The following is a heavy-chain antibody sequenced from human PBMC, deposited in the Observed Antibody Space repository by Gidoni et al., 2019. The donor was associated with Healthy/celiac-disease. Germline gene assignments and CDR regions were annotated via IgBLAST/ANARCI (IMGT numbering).Heavy chain of an antibody. CDR1: GYTFTSSG. CDR2: VRAYNGNT. V-gene: IGHV1-18*04. CDR3: ARMGGYSGYDPFDY. Sequence: QVQLLQSGAAVKKPGASVTASCKASGYTFTSSGISWVRQAPGQVLEWMGWVRAYNGNTNYAQKLQGRVTMTTDTSTSTAYMELRSLRSDDTAVYYCARMGGYSGYDPFDYWGQGTLVTVSS. D-gene: IGHD5-12*01. J-gene: IGHJ4*02.